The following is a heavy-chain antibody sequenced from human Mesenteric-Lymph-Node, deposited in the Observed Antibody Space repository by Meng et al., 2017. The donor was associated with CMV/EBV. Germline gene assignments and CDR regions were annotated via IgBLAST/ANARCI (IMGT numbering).Heavy chain of an antibody. CDR2: IIPIFGTA. D-gene: IGHD3-10*01. V-gene: IGHV1-69*01. CDR3: ARAGYYYGSGIQYYFDY. CDR1: GTFSRYA. Sequence: GTFSRYAISWVRQAPGQGLEWMGGIIPIFGTANYAQKFQGRVTITADESTSTAYMELSSLRSEDTAVYYCARAGYYYGSGIQYYFDYWGQGTLVTVSS. J-gene: IGHJ4*02.